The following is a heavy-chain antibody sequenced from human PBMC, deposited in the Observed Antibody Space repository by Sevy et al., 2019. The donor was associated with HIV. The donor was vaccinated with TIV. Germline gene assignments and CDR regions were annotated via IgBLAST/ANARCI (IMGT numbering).Heavy chain of an antibody. CDR2: IYYNGHI. Sequence: SETLSLTCTVSGGSITSLYWNWIRQPPGKGGGGIANIYYNGHINYNPSLKSRVTLSLDTSKNQFSLRLSSVTAADTAMYYCAGENAWGRGYSWGQGTLVTVSS. CDR1: GGSITSLY. D-gene: IGHD1-26*01. J-gene: IGHJ4*02. CDR3: AGENAWGRGYS. V-gene: IGHV4-59*08.